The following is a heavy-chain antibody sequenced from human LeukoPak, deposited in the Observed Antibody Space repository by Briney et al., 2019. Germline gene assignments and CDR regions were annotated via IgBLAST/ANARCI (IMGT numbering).Heavy chain of an antibody. D-gene: IGHD1-26*01. CDR3: ARDNSGSYFDAFDI. V-gene: IGHV4-61*02. Sequence: SQTLSLTCTVSGGSISSGSYYWSWIRQPAGKGLEWIGRIYTSGSTNCNPSLKSRVTISVDTSKNQFSLKLSSVTAADTAVYYCARDNSGSYFDAFDIWGQGTMVTVSS. CDR1: GGSISSGSYY. J-gene: IGHJ3*02. CDR2: IYTSGST.